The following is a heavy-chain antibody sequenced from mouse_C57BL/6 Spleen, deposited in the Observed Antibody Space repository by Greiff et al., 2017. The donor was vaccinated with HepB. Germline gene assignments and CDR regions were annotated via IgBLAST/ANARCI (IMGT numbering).Heavy chain of an antibody. Sequence: DVKLVESGGGLVQPGGSLSLSCAASGFTFTDYYMSWVRQPPGKALEWLGFIRNKANGYTTEYSASVKGRFTISRDNSQSILYLQMNALRAEDSATYYCARYEAPLWYFDVWGTGTTVTVSS. CDR1: GFTFTDYY. V-gene: IGHV7-3*01. CDR3: ARYEAPLWYFDV. D-gene: IGHD1-3*01. J-gene: IGHJ1*03. CDR2: IRNKANGYTT.